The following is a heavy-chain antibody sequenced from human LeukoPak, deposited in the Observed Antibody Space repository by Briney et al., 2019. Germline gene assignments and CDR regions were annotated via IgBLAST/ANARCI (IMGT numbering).Heavy chain of an antibody. CDR2: IYYSGST. Sequence: SETLSLTCTVSGDSISSYYWSCIRQPPGEGLEWIGYIYYSGSTNYNPSLKSRVTISVDTSKNQFSLKLSSVTAADTAVYYCARGYEWFDPWGQGTLVTVSS. V-gene: IGHV4-59*01. D-gene: IGHD1-1*01. J-gene: IGHJ5*02. CDR1: GDSISSYY. CDR3: ARGYEWFDP.